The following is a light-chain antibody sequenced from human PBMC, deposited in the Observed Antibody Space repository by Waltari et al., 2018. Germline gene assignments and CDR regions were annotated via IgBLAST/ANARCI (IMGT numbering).Light chain of an antibody. V-gene: IGLV2-23*02. J-gene: IGLJ1*01. CDR3: CSYAGSYNFEV. Sequence: QSALTQPASVSGSPGQSIAISCSGTNSDIGNYNLVSWFQQHPGKAPKLMIFEVSMRPSGISSRFAGSKSGDTASLTSSGLQPEEEANYCCCSYAGSYNFEVFGTGTKVTVL. CDR1: NSDIGNYNL. CDR2: EVS.